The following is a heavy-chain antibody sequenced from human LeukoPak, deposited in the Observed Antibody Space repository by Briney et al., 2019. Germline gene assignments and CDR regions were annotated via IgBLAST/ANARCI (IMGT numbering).Heavy chain of an antibody. V-gene: IGHV1-69*13. D-gene: IGHD2-2*01. CDR2: IIPIFGTA. CDR3: ASQEDIVVVPAAIDYYYYYMDV. Sequence: ASVKVSCKASGGTFSSYAISWVRQAPGQGLEWMGGIIPIFGTANYAQKFQGRVTITADESTSTAYMELSSLRSEDTAVYYCASQEDIVVVPAAIDYYYYYMDVWGKGTTVTVSS. CDR1: GGTFSSYA. J-gene: IGHJ6*03.